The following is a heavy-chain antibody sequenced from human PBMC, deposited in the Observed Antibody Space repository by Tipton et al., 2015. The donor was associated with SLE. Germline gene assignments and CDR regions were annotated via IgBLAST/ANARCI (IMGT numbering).Heavy chain of an antibody. CDR3: AQMGYSGYDYFDY. CDR2: INHSGST. Sequence: TLSLTCAAYGGSFSGYYWSWIRQPPGKGLEWIGEINHSGSTNYNPSLKSRVTISVDTSKNQFSLKLSSVTAADTAVYYCAQMGYSGYDYFDYWGQGTLVTVSS. J-gene: IGHJ4*02. V-gene: IGHV4-34*01. CDR1: GGSFSGYY. D-gene: IGHD5-12*01.